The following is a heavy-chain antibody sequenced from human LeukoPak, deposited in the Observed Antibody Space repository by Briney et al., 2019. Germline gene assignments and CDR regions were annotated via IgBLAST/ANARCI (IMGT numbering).Heavy chain of an antibody. J-gene: IGHJ4*02. CDR2: ISGSNSYI. V-gene: IGHV3-21*01. D-gene: IGHD5-12*01. CDR1: GFTFNSYS. CDR3: ARRGGYGPFDY. Sequence: GGSLRLSCAASGFTFNSYSMNWVRQAPGKGLEWVSSISGSNSYIYYADSMKGRFTISRDNAKNSLYLQMNSLRAEDTAVYYCARRGGYGPFDYWGQGTLVTVSS.